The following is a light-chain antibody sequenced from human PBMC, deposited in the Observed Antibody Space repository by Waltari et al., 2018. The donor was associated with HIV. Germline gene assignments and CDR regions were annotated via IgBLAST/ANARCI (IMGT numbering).Light chain of an antibody. Sequence: QSVLTQPPSVSGAPGQRVTISCTGSSSNIGAGYDVHWYQQLPGTAPKLLIYGNNNRPSVVPDRVSGAKAGTSASLAVTGLQAEDEADYYCQSYDSSLSGWVFGGGTKLTVL. CDR2: GNN. CDR3: QSYDSSLSGWV. V-gene: IGLV1-40*01. CDR1: SSNIGAGYD. J-gene: IGLJ3*02.